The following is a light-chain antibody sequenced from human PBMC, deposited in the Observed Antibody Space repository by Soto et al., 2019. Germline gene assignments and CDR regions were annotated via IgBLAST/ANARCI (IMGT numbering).Light chain of an antibody. V-gene: IGKV1-5*01. Sequence: DIQMTQSPSTLSASVGDRVTITCRASQRISSWLAWYQQKPGKVPKLLIYDASSLESGVPSRFSGSGSGTAFTLTISCLRTDDFATYYSQHYNSYYPRTLGQGTKVDIK. CDR2: DAS. CDR3: QHYNSYYPRT. J-gene: IGKJ1*01. CDR1: QRISSW.